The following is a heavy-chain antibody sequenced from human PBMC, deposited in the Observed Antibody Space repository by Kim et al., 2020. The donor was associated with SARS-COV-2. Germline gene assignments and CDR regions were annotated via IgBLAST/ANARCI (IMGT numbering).Heavy chain of an antibody. Sequence: ADSVKGRFTISRDNAKNSLYLQMNSLRAEDTALYYCAKAGIAAAGRFLDYWGQGTLVTVSS. J-gene: IGHJ4*02. D-gene: IGHD6-13*01. CDR3: AKAGIAAAGRFLDY. V-gene: IGHV3-9*01.